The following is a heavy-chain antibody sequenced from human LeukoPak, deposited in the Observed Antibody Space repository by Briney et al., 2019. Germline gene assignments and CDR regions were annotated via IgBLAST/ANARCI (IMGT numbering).Heavy chain of an antibody. Sequence: GGSLRLSCAASGFAFSTYGMSWVRQAPGKGLEWVSIISASGGTTYYADSVRGRFTISRDNSKNTLYLEVISLTAEDTAVYYCAKDDAWLRFGEWSQGTLVTVSS. CDR1: GFAFSTYG. V-gene: IGHV3-23*01. CDR3: AKDDAWLRFGE. D-gene: IGHD3-10*01. J-gene: IGHJ4*02. CDR2: ISASGGTT.